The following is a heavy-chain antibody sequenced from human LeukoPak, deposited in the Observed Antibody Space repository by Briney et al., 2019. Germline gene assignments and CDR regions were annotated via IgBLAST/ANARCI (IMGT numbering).Heavy chain of an antibody. CDR2: ISDNGDST. J-gene: IGHJ4*02. CDR3: AREVGALDY. D-gene: IGHD1-26*01. Sequence: GGSLRLSCAASGFTFSTFAASWVRQAPGKGLEWVSIISDNGDSTYYADSVKGRFTTSRDNSKNTLYLQMNSLRAEDTAVYYCAREVGALDYWGQGTLVTVSS. CDR1: GFTFSTFA. V-gene: IGHV3-23*01.